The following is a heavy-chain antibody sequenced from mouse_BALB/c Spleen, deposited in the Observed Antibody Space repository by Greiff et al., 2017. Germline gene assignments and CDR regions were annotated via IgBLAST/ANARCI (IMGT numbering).Heavy chain of an antibody. CDR3: ARDVGNYFYAMDY. D-gene: IGHD2-1*01. CDR1: GFTFSDFY. J-gene: IGHJ4*01. V-gene: IGHV7-1*02. Sequence: EVNVVESGGGLVQPGGSLRLSCATSGFTFSDFYMEWVRQPPGKRLEWIAASSNKANDYTTEYSASVKGRFIVSRDTSQSILYLQMNALRAEDTAIYYCARDVGNYFYAMDYWGQGTSVTVSS. CDR2: SSNKANDYTT.